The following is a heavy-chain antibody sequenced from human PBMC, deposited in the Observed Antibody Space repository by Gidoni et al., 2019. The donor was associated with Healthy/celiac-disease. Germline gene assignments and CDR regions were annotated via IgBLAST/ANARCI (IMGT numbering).Heavy chain of an antibody. Sequence: EVQLVESGGGLVKPGGSLRLSCAASGFTFSSYSMNWVRQAPGKELEWVSSISSSSSYIYYADSVKGRFTISRDNAKNSLYLQMNSLRAEDTAVYYCARARYRTDAFDIWGQGTMVTVSS. CDR3: ARARYRTDAFDI. CDR1: GFTFSSYS. J-gene: IGHJ3*02. V-gene: IGHV3-21*01. D-gene: IGHD1-26*01. CDR2: ISSSSSYI.